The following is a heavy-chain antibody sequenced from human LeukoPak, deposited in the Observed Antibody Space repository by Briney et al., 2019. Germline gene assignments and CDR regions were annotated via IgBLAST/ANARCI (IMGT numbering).Heavy chain of an antibody. CDR3: ARALRESHRPVYSYYYMDV. CDR2: ISGRGGIT. V-gene: IGHV3-23*01. Sequence: GGSLRLSCAASEFTFNNYAVSWVRQAPGQGLEWVSTISGRGGITYYADSVKGRFTISRDSSKNTVFLQMNSLRVDDTAVYYCARALRESHRPVYSYYYMDVWGKGTTVTVSS. CDR1: EFTFNNYA. J-gene: IGHJ6*03.